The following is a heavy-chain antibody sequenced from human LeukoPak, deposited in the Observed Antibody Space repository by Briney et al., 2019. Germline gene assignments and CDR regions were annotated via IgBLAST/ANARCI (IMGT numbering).Heavy chain of an antibody. CDR3: GVKNDEDAFDI. V-gene: IGHV1-69*04. CDR2: IIPILGIA. J-gene: IGHJ3*02. Sequence: SVKVSYKASGGTFSSYAISWVRQAPGQGLEWMGRIIPILGIANYAQKFQGRVTITADKSTSTAYMELSSLRSEDTAVYYCGVKNDEDAFDIWGQGTMVTVSS. D-gene: IGHD1-1*01. CDR1: GGTFSSYA.